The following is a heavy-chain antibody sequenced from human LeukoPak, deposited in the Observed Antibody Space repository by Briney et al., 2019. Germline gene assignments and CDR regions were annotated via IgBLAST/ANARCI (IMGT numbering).Heavy chain of an antibody. CDR3: PRGQRIYYYYGMDV. D-gene: IGHD2-15*01. Sequence: PGGSLRLSCAASGFTFSSYAMHWVRQAPGKGLEWVAVISYDGSNKYYADSVKGRFTVSRDNSKNTLYLQMNSLRTEDTAVYYCPRGQRIYYYYGMDVWGHGTTVTVSS. J-gene: IGHJ6*02. CDR1: GFTFSSYA. V-gene: IGHV3-30-3*01. CDR2: ISYDGSNK.